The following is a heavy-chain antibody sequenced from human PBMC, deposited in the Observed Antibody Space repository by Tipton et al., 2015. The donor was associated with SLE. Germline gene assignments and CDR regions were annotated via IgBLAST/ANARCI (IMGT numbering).Heavy chain of an antibody. CDR2: IYTSGST. D-gene: IGHD3-3*01. CDR3: ARSAIFGVIMGGYFDY. Sequence: TLSLTCTVSGGSISSCYWSWIRQPAGKGLEWIGRIYTSGSTNYNPSLKSRVTMSVDTSKNRFSLKLSSVTAADTAVYYCARSAIFGVIMGGYFDYWGQGTLVTVSS. V-gene: IGHV4-4*07. CDR1: GGSISSCY. J-gene: IGHJ4*02.